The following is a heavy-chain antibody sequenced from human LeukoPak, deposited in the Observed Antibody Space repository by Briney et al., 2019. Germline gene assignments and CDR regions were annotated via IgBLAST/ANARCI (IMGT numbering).Heavy chain of an antibody. D-gene: IGHD3-22*01. J-gene: IGHJ6*02. CDR1: GYTFTGYY. CDR2: INPNSGGT. CDR3: ARVLLTGAYYDSSGYGMFAGMDV. V-gene: IGHV1-2*04. Sequence: ASVKVSCKASGYTFTGYYMHWVRQAPGQGLEWMGWINPNSGGTNYAQKFQGWVTMTRDTSISTAYMELSRLRSDDTAVYYCARVLLTGAYYDSSGYGMFAGMDVWAKGPRSPSP.